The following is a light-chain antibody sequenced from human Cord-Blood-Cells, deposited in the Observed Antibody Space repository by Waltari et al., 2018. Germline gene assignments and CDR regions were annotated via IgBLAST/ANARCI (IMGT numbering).Light chain of an antibody. CDR1: QSFLYSSNNKNY. CDR3: QQYYSTPLT. V-gene: IGKV4-1*01. J-gene: IGKJ4*01. Sequence: DIVMTQSPDSLAVSLGERATLNCTSSQSFLYSSNNKNYLAWYQQKPGQPPKLLIYWASTREAGVPDRCSGSGSGTDFTLTISSLQAEDVAVYYCQQYYSTPLTFGGGTKVEIK. CDR2: WAS.